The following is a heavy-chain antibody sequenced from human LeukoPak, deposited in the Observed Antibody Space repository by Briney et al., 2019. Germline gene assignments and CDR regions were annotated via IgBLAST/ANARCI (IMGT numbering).Heavy chain of an antibody. CDR1: GFTFSNFW. Sequence: GGSLRLSCAASGFTFSNFWMSWVRQAPGKGLQWVANIKQDGNEKYYVDSVKGRFTISRDNSKNSLYLQMNSLRTEDTALYHCAKDTVGVNFDYWGQGTLVTVSS. CDR3: AKDTVGVNFDY. J-gene: IGHJ4*02. V-gene: IGHV3-7*05. CDR2: IKQDGNEK. D-gene: IGHD4-23*01.